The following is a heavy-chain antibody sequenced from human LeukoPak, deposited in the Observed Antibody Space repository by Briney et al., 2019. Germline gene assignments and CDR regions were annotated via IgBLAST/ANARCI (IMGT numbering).Heavy chain of an antibody. CDR2: IYYSGTT. J-gene: IGHJ4*02. D-gene: IGHD3-22*01. CDR1: GGSISSYY. CDR3: ARGPDYYDSSGSFDY. Sequence: SETLSLTCTVSGGSISSYYWSWLRQPPGKGLERIGYIYYSGTTNYNPSLKSRVTISVDTSKNQFSLKLSSVTAADTAVYYCARGPDYYDSSGSFDYWGQGTLVTVSS. V-gene: IGHV4-59*12.